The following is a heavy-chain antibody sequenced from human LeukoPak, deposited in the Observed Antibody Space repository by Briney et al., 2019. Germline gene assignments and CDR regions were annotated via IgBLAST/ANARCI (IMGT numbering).Heavy chain of an antibody. CDR1: GFTFRSFA. CDR2: ISGSGDST. D-gene: IGHD1-26*01. V-gene: IGHV3-23*01. Sequence: GGSLRLSCAASGFTFRSFAVSWVRQAPGKGLEWVSVISGSGDSTYYADSVKGRFTISRDNSKNTLYLQMNSLRAEDTAVYYCAKCVGNSWRYYFDSWGQGTLVTVSS. J-gene: IGHJ4*02. CDR3: AKCVGNSWRYYFDS.